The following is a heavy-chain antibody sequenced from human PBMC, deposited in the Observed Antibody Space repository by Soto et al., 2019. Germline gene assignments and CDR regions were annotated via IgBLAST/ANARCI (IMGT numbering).Heavy chain of an antibody. CDR3: AHSGDTAMALAY. J-gene: IGHJ4*02. D-gene: IGHD5-18*01. V-gene: IGHV2-5*02. CDR1: GFSLSTSGVG. CDR2: IYWDDDK. Sequence: QITLTESGPTLVKPTQTLTLTCTFSGFSLSTSGVGVGWIRQPPGKALEWLALIYWDDDKRYSPSLKSSITITKDTAKNQVVRTMTNMYPVDTATYYWAHSGDTAMALAYWGQGTLVTVSS.